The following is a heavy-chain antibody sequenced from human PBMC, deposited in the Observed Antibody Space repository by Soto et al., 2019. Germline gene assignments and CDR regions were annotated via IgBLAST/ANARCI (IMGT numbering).Heavy chain of an antibody. V-gene: IGHV3-30-3*01. CDR1: GFTFSSYA. CDR2: ISYDGSNK. D-gene: IGHD6-13*01. CDR3: ARAKGIAEHNRY. J-gene: IGHJ4*02. Sequence: GGSLRLSCAASGFTFSSYAMHWVRQAPGKGLEWVAVISYDGSNKYYADSVKGRFNISRDNSKNTLYLQMNSLRAEDTAVYYCARAKGIAEHNRYWGQGTLVTVSS.